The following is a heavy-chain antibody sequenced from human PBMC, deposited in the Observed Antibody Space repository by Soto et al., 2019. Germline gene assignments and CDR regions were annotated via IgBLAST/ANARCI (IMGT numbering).Heavy chain of an antibody. CDR3: ARGWDYYDSSGRGPFDY. J-gene: IGHJ4*02. CDR1: GGSISRSNW. V-gene: IGHV4-4*02. Sequence: SETLSLTCAVSGGSISRSNWWSWVRQPPGKGLEWIGEIYHSGSTNYNPSLKSRVTISVDKSKNQFSLKLSSVTAADTAVYYCARGWDYYDSSGRGPFDYWGQGTLVTVSS. CDR2: IYHSGST. D-gene: IGHD3-22*01.